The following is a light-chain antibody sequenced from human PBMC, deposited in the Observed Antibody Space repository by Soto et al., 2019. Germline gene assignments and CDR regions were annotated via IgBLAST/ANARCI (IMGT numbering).Light chain of an antibody. V-gene: IGKV3-20*01. J-gene: IGKJ5*01. CDR2: GAS. CDR3: QQYGSSST. Sequence: EIVLTQSADTLSLSAGESATLSCRASQSVSSYLAWYQQKPGQAPRLLIYGASSRPTGIPDRFSGSGSGTDFTLTISRLEPEDFAVYYCQQYGSSSTFGQGTRLEIK. CDR1: QSVSSY.